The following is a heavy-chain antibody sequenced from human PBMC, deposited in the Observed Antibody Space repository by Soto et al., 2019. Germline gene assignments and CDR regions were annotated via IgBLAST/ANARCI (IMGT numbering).Heavy chain of an antibody. Sequence: PGGSLRLSCAVSGFTFGDYAMNWVRQAPGKGLEWVSSISSSSSYIYYADSVKGRFTISRDNAKNSLYLQMNSLRAEDTAVYYCAREPPGPDYGMDVWGQGTTVTVSS. CDR2: ISSSSSYI. CDR1: GFTFGDYA. CDR3: AREPPGPDYGMDV. J-gene: IGHJ6*02. V-gene: IGHV3-21*01.